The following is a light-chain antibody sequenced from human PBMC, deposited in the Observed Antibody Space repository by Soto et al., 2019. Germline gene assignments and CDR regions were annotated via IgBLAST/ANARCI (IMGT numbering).Light chain of an antibody. CDR3: QQYASSPYT. Sequence: EIVLTQSPGTLSLSPGERATLSCRASQSISSSYLAWYQQKPGQAPRLLIYGASRRATGIPDRFIGRESGTDFTLTITTLEPEDSAVYFCQQYASSPYTFGKGTKVEIK. V-gene: IGKV3-20*01. CDR1: QSISSSY. CDR2: GAS. J-gene: IGKJ2*01.